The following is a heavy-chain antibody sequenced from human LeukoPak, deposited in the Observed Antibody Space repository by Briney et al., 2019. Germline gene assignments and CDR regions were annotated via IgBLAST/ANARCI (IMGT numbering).Heavy chain of an antibody. CDR2: VSNDGSNQ. CDR3: ARRRLRGNTLRGGHHLDP. D-gene: IGHD1-14*01. J-gene: IGHJ5*02. V-gene: IGHV3-30-3*01. Sequence: HPGGSLRLSCAASGFTFTYYAMHWVRQAPGKGLEWVSVVSNDGSNQDYTDSVKGRFTISRDDSKNAVSLQMTSLRSEDTAMYYCARRRLRGNTLRGGHHLDPWGLGTLVAVSS. CDR1: GFTFTYYA.